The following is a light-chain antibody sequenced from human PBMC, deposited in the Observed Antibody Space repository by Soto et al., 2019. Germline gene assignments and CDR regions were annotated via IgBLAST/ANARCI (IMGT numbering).Light chain of an antibody. CDR3: QQYGSSPLT. CDR2: GAS. Sequence: EIVMTQSPATLSVSPGERATLSCRASQSVSSKLAWYQQKPGQAPRLLIYGASSRATDIPDRFSGSGSGTDFTLTISRLEPEDFAVYSCQQYGSSPLTFGGGTKVDIK. J-gene: IGKJ4*01. V-gene: IGKV3-20*01. CDR1: QSVSSK.